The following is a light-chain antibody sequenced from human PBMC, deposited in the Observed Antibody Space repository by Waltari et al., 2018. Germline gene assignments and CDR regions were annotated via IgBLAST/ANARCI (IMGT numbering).Light chain of an antibody. CDR2: RNN. Sequence: QSILTQPTSASGTPGQRVTISCSGSSPNIASNSVSWYQEVPGTAPKLLIYRNNPRPSGVPDRFSGSKSGTSASLAISGLRSEDEAHYYCAAWDDSLSGHMVFGGGTKLTVL. V-gene: IGLV1-47*01. CDR3: AAWDDSLSGHMV. J-gene: IGLJ2*01. CDR1: SPNIASNS.